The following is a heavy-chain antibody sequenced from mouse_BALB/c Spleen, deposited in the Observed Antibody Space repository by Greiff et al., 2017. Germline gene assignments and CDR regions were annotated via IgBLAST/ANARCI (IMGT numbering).Heavy chain of an antibody. V-gene: IGHV3-2*02. CDR1: GYSITSDYA. J-gene: IGHJ4*01. CDR3: ARKSLTTVVATDYAMDY. D-gene: IGHD1-1*01. Sequence: EVKLMESGPGLVKPSQSLSLTCTVTGYSITSDYAWNWIRQFPGNKLEWMGYISYSGSTSYNPSLKSRISITRDTSKNQFFLQLNSVTTEDTATYYCARKSLTTVVATDYAMDYWGQGTSVTVSS. CDR2: ISYSGST.